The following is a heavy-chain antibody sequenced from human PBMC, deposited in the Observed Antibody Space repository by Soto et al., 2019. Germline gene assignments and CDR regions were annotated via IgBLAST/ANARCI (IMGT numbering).Heavy chain of an antibody. D-gene: IGHD4-17*01. CDR2: ISYDGSNK. Sequence: QVQLVESGGGVVQPGRSLRLSCAASGFTFSSYGMHWVRQAPGKGLEWVAVISYDGSNKYYADSVKGRFTISRDNSKNTLYLQVNSLRAEDTAVYYCAKEQDLAVTPTASGMDVWGQGTTVTVSS. J-gene: IGHJ6*02. CDR1: GFTFSSYG. V-gene: IGHV3-30*18. CDR3: AKEQDLAVTPTASGMDV.